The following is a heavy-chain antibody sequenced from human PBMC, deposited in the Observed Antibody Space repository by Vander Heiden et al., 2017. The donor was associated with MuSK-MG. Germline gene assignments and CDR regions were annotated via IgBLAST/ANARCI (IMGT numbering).Heavy chain of an antibody. CDR1: GGSFSGHC. V-gene: IGHV4-34*01. Sequence: QVQLHQWGAGRLEPSETLSRTCEFYGGSFSGHCWSWIRQPPGKGLEWIGESNYRGSTNYNPSLKSRVTISVDTSKNQFSLKLNSLTVADTAVYYCARMSVVVPVGLPEDYCGQGTRVTVS. J-gene: IGHJ4*02. CDR2: SNYRGST. CDR3: ARMSVVVPVGLPEDY. D-gene: IGHD2-2*01.